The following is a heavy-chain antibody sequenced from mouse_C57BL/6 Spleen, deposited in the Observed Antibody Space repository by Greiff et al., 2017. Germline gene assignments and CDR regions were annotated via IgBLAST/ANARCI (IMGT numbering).Heavy chain of an antibody. V-gene: IGHV14-1*01. J-gene: IGHJ4*01. Sequence: EVQLQQSGAELVRPGASVKLSCTASGFNIKDYYMHWVKQRPEQGLEWIGRIDPEDGDTEYAPKFQGKATMTADTSSNTAYLQLSSLTSEDTAVYYCTKDYYGSHRDYWGQGTSVTVSS. D-gene: IGHD1-1*01. CDR3: TKDYYGSHRDY. CDR2: IDPEDGDT. CDR1: GFNIKDYY.